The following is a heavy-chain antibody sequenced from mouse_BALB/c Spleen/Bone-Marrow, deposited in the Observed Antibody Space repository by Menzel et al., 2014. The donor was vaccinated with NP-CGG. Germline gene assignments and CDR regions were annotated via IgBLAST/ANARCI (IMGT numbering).Heavy chain of an antibody. V-gene: IGHV3-8*02. Sequence: EVQLQQSGPSLVKPSQTLSLTCSVTGDSITSGYWNWIRKFPGNKLEYMGYISYSGSTYYNPSLKSRISITRDTSKNQYYLQLKSVTTEDTATYYCARYPLNYYGSPWFAYWGQGTLVTVSA. CDR3: ARYPLNYYGSPWFAY. CDR1: GDSITSGY. D-gene: IGHD1-1*01. J-gene: IGHJ3*01. CDR2: ISYSGST.